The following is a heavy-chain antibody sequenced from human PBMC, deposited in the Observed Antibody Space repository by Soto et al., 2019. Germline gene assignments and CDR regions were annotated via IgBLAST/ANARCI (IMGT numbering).Heavy chain of an antibody. CDR1: GGSVSSGNQY. V-gene: IGHV4-61*01. CDR3: ASGSSVSAYIDS. D-gene: IGHD6-13*01. CDR2: IYNSGST. Sequence: QVQLQESGPGLVKPSETLSLTCTVSGGSVSSGNQYWSWIRQPPGKGLEWIGYIYNSGSTDYNPSLKGRVSISVDTSKNQCSLNLSSVTAADTAMYLCASGSSVSAYIDSWGQGTLVTVSS. J-gene: IGHJ4*02.